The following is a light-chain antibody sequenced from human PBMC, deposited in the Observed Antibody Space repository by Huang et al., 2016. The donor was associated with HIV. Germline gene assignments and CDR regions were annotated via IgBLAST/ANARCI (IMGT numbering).Light chain of an antibody. J-gene: IGKJ2*01. CDR1: QDIGRL. CDR3: QQSYSPSPFT. V-gene: IGKV1-39*01. Sequence: DIQMTQSPSSLSASIGDRVIITCRASQDIGRLLNWYQQKPGKAPQLLIYEAAVLQTVVPSMFSGSGSGTHFTLTIRSLLPEDFATYYCQQSYSPSPFTFGLGTILDI. CDR2: EAA.